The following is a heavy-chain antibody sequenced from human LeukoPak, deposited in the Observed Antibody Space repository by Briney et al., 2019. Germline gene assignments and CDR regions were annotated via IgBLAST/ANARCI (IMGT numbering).Heavy chain of an antibody. J-gene: IGHJ4*02. CDR1: GYTFTYHY. D-gene: IGHD1-1*01. CDR3: ARESDVGKDFDC. Sequence: GASVKVSCKASGYTFTYHYLHLVRQAPGQGLEWMGIINPSNSKTNYAQRFQGRVTMTRDTSTSTVYMELSGLGSEDTAVYYCARESDVGKDFDCWGQGTLVTVSS. CDR2: INPSNSKT. V-gene: IGHV1-46*01.